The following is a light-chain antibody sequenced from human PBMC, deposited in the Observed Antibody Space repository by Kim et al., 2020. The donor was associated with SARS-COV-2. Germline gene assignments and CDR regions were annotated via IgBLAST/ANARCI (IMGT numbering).Light chain of an antibody. CDR1: QGISSY. CDR3: QQYYSYPSLT. Sequence: AIRMTHSPSSLSASTGDRVTITCRASQGISSYLAWYQQKPGKAPKLLIYAASTLQSGVPSSFSGSGSGTDFTLTISCLQSEDFATYYCQQYYSYPSLTFGGGTKVDIK. V-gene: IGKV1-8*01. J-gene: IGKJ4*01. CDR2: AAS.